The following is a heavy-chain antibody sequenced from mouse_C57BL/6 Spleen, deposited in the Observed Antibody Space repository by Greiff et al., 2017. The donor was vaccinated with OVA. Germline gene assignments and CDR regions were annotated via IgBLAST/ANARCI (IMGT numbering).Heavy chain of an antibody. CDR3: ARDQTVGGAMDY. Sequence: DVHLVESGGGLVKPGGSLKLSCAASGFTFSSYAMSWVRQTPEKRLEWVATISDGGSYTYYPDNVKGRFTISRDNAKNNLYLQMSHLKSEDTAMYYCARDQTVGGAMDYWGQGTSVTVSS. J-gene: IGHJ4*01. D-gene: IGHD1-1*01. V-gene: IGHV5-4*01. CDR2: ISDGGSYT. CDR1: GFTFSSYA.